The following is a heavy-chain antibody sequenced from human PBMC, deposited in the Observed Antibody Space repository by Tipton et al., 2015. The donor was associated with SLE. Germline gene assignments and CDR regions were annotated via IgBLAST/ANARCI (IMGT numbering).Heavy chain of an antibody. J-gene: IGHJ3*02. V-gene: IGHV4-31*03. Sequence: TLSLTCTVSGDSISSGYYYWTWIRQHPGKGLEWIGYIYNSGSTYYNPSLKSRVTISVDTPKNQFSLKLSSVTAADTAVYYCARHQPDDAFDIWGQGTMVTVSS. CDR3: ARHQPDDAFDI. CDR1: GDSISSGYYY. CDR2: IYNSGST.